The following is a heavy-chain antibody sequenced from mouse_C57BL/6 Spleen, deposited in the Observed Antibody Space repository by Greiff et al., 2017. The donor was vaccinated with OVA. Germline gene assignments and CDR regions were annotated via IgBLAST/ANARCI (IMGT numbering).Heavy chain of an antibody. Sequence: DVKLVESGGGLVKPGGSLKLSCAASGFTFSDYGMHWVRQAPEKGLEWVAYISSGSSTIYYADTVKGRFTISRDNAKNTLFLQMTSLRSEDTAMYYCARRTIVTKGYAMDYWGQGTSVTVSS. V-gene: IGHV5-17*01. CDR2: ISSGSSTI. CDR1: GFTFSDYG. D-gene: IGHD2-5*01. J-gene: IGHJ4*01. CDR3: ARRTIVTKGYAMDY.